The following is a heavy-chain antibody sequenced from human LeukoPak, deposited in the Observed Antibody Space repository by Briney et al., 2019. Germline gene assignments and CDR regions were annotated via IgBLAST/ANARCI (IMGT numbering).Heavy chain of an antibody. CDR3: ASSSGWYWLDY. D-gene: IGHD6-19*01. Sequence: PSETLSLTCTVPGGSISSYYWSWIRQPPGKGLEWIGYIYYSGSTNYNPSLKSRVTISVDTSKNQLSLKLSSVTAADTAVYYCASSSGWYWLDYWGQGTLVTVSS. CDR2: IYYSGST. CDR1: GGSISSYY. V-gene: IGHV4-59*08. J-gene: IGHJ4*02.